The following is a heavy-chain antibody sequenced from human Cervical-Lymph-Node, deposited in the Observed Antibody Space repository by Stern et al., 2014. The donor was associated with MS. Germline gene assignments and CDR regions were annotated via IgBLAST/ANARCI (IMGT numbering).Heavy chain of an antibody. J-gene: IGHJ4*02. CDR1: GYKFSIYW. CDR3: ARQTTAWASDV. D-gene: IGHD1-14*01. V-gene: IGHV5-51*01. CDR2: IYPDDVET. Sequence: QLVQSGAELIRPGESLKISCKGSGYKFSIYWIAWVRQMPGKGLEWSGIIYPDDVETRYSPSFLGQVTISADKSTSTACLQWSSLNASDTAMYFCARQTTAWASDVWGQGTLVTVSS.